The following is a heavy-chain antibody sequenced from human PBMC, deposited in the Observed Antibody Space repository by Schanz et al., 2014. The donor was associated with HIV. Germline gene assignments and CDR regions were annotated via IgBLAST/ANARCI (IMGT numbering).Heavy chain of an antibody. CDR2: ISYDGGNK. CDR3: AKDGSWEAFDVFDI. Sequence: QVQLVESGGGVVQPGRSLRLSCAASGFTFSSYGMHWVRQAPGKGLEWVAVISYDGGNKYYADSVKGRFTISRDNSKNTLYLQMNSLRAEDTAVYYCAKDGSWEAFDVFDIWGQGTMVTVSS. J-gene: IGHJ3*02. V-gene: IGHV3-30*18. CDR1: GFTFSSYG. D-gene: IGHD1-26*01.